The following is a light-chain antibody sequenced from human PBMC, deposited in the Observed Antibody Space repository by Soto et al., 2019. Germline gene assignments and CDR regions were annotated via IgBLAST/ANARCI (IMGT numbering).Light chain of an antibody. Sequence: EIVLTQSPGTLSLSPGERATLSCRASQSVSSSYLAWYQQKPGQAPRLLIYGASGRATGIPDRFSGSGSGTDFTLTINRLEPEDFAVYYCQQYGSSPETFGQGTKVEIK. J-gene: IGKJ1*01. CDR3: QQYGSSPET. CDR2: GAS. CDR1: QSVSSSY. V-gene: IGKV3-20*01.